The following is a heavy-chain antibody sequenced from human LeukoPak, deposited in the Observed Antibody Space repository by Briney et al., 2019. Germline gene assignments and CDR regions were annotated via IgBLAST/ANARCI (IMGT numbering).Heavy chain of an antibody. CDR2: ISSSGSTI. Sequence: GGSLRLSCAASGFTFSSYEMNWVRQAPGKGLEWVSYISSSGSTIYYADSVEGRFTISRDNAKNSLYLQMNSLRAEDTAVYCCARDEGVTTFDPWGQGTLVTVSS. V-gene: IGHV3-48*03. J-gene: IGHJ5*02. D-gene: IGHD3-22*01. CDR1: GFTFSSYE. CDR3: ARDEGVTTFDP.